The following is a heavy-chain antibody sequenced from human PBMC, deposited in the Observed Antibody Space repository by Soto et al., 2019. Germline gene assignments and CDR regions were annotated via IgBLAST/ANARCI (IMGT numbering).Heavy chain of an antibody. D-gene: IGHD4-4*01. CDR3: ARAARDYSNYGPTYYYYDYGMDV. CDR2: IYYSGST. J-gene: IGHJ6*02. V-gene: IGHV4-59*01. Sequence: SETLSLTCTVSGGSISSYYWSWIRQPPGKGLEWIGYIYYSGSTNYNPSPKTQVTISVDTSKNQFSLKLSSVTAADTAVYYCARAARDYSNYGPTYYYYDYGMDVWGQGTTVTVSS. CDR1: GGSISSYY.